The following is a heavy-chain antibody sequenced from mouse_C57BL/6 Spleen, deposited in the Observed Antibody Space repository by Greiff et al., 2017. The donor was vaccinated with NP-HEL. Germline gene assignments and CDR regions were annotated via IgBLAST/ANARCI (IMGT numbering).Heavy chain of an antibody. D-gene: IGHD1-1*01. Sequence: EVQLQESGPGMVKPSQSLSLTCTVTGYSITSGYDWHWIRHFPGNKLEWMGYISYSGSTNYNPSLKSRISITHDTSKNHFFLKLNSVTTEDTATYYCARGELRRGYYFDYWGQGTTLTVSS. CDR3: ARGELRRGYYFDY. J-gene: IGHJ2*01. V-gene: IGHV3-1*01. CDR2: ISYSGST. CDR1: GYSITSGYD.